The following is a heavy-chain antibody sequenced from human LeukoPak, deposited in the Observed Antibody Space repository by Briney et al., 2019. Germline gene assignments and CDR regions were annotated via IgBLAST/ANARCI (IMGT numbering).Heavy chain of an antibody. D-gene: IGHD1-26*01. Sequence: SETLSLTCTVSGGSISSNYWGWIWQPAGERLEWIGRIYSSGDTNYNPSLKGRVSMSVDTSKNQLSLNLTSVTVADTAFYYCARCSGGSPAYSDSYFYYYLDVWGKGTPVTVSS. CDR3: ARCSGGSPAYSDSYFYYYLDV. CDR1: GGSISSNY. J-gene: IGHJ6*03. V-gene: IGHV4-4*07. CDR2: IYSSGDT.